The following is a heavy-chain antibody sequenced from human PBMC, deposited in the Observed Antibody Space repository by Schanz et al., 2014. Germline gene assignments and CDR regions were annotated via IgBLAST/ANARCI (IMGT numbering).Heavy chain of an antibody. Sequence: EVQLVESGGGLVQPGGSLRLSCAASGFTFSIHYMSWVRQAPGKGLEWVSVIYSGGSTFYTDSVKGRFTISRDNSKNTLYLQMNSLIAEDTAVYYCAKCIGWYGRCAFDIWGQGTMVTVSS. CDR1: GFTFSIHY. V-gene: IGHV3-66*01. CDR2: IYSGGST. J-gene: IGHJ3*02. D-gene: IGHD6-19*01. CDR3: AKCIGWYGRCAFDI.